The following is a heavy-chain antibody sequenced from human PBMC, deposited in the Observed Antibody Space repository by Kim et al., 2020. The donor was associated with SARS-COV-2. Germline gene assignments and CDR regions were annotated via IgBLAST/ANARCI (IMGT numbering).Heavy chain of an antibody. J-gene: IGHJ5*02. CDR2: ITYDGSNK. CDR1: GFTFSSYA. Sequence: GGSLRLSCAASGFTFSSYAMHWVRQAPGKGLEWVAVITYDGSNKYYADSVKGRFTISRDNSKNTLYLQMNSLRAEDTAVYYCARDPSSSWYNWCDPWGQGTLVTVPS. D-gene: IGHD6-13*01. V-gene: IGHV3-30-3*01. CDR3: ARDPSSSWYNWCDP.